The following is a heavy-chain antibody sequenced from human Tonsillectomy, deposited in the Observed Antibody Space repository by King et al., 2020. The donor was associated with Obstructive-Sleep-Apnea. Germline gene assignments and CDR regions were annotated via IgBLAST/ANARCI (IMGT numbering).Heavy chain of an antibody. Sequence: VQLVESGGGLVKPGGSLRLSCXASGFXXSNAWMSWVRQAPGKGLEWVGRITSKTDGGTTDYAAPVKCRFTISRDDSKNTLSLQMNSLKTEDTAVYYCXXERAGXYYFDYWXXGTLVTVSS. CDR1: GFXXSNAW. J-gene: IGHJ4*02. V-gene: IGHV3-15*01. D-gene: IGHD6-25*01. CDR2: ITSKTDGGTT. CDR3: XXERAGXYYFDY.